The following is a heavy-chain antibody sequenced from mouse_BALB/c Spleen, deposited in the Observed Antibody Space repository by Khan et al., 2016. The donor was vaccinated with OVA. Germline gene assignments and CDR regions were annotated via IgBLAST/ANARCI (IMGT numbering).Heavy chain of an antibody. D-gene: IGHD1-1*01. CDR2: ISYSGGT. CDR1: GYSITSGYA. Sequence: VQLKESGPGLVKPSQSLSLTCTVTGYSITSGYAWNWIRQSPGNKLEWMGYISYSGGTSYNPSLKSRISITRDTSKNQFFLQLNSVTTEDTATYYCTRGNYYRYYFDYWGQGTTLTVSS. J-gene: IGHJ2*01. V-gene: IGHV3-2*02. CDR3: TRGNYYRYYFDY.